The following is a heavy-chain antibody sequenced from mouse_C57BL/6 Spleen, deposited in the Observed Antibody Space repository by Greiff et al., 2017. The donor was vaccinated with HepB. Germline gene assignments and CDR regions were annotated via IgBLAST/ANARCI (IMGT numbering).Heavy chain of an antibody. V-gene: IGHV3-6*01. Sequence: EVKLMESGPGLVKPSQSLSLTCSVTGYSITSGYYWNWIRQFPGNKLEWMGYISYDGSNNYNPSLKNRISITRDTSKNQFFLKLNSVTTEDTATYYCARWREYDYDKDYAMDYWGQGTSVTVSS. CDR2: ISYDGSN. D-gene: IGHD2-4*01. CDR3: ARWREYDYDKDYAMDY. J-gene: IGHJ4*01. CDR1: GYSITSGYY.